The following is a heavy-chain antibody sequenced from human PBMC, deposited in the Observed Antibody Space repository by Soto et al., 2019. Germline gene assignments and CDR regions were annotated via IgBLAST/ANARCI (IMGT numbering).Heavy chain of an antibody. V-gene: IGHV3-30*18. D-gene: IGHD3-16*02. J-gene: IGHJ6*02. CDR1: GFTFSSYG. Sequence: PGGSLRLSCAASGFTFSSYGMHWVRQAPGKGLEWVAVISYDGSNKYYADSVKGRFTISRDNSKNTLYLQMNSLRAEDTAVYYCAKEIPIVSLAPGRYGMDVWGQGTTVTVSS. CDR2: ISYDGSNK. CDR3: AKEIPIVSLAPGRYGMDV.